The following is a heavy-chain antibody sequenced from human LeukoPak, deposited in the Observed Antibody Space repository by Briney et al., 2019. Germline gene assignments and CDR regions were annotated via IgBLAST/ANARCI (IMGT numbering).Heavy chain of an antibody. D-gene: IGHD4-17*01. CDR3: ARSNGDGGYDFDY. CDR1: GYTFTRYY. V-gene: IGHV1-8*01. Sequence: ASVKVSCKASGYTFTRYYMHWVRQAPGQGLEWMGWMNPNSGNTGYAQKFQGRVTMTRNTSISTAYMELSSLRSEDTAVYYCARSNGDGGYDFDYWGQGTLVTVSS. CDR2: MNPNSGNT. J-gene: IGHJ4*02.